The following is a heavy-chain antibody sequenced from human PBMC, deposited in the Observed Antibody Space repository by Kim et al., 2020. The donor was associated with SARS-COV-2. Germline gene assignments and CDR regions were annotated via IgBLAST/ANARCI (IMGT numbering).Heavy chain of an antibody. CDR3: ARDSWSRLRGLTYSYYGMAV. D-gene: IGHD3-10*01. J-gene: IGHJ6*02. Sequence: GGSLRLSCAASGFTFSSCAIHWVRQAPGKGLVWVAVISYDGSNKNYADSVKGRFTISRDNSKNTLYLQMNSLRAEDTDLYYCARDSWSRLRGLTYSYYGMAVWGQGTTVTVSS. CDR1: GFTFSSCA. CDR2: ISYDGSNK. V-gene: IGHV3-30-3*01.